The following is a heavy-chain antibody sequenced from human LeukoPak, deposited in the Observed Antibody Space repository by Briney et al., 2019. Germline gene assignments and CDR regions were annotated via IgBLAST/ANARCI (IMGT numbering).Heavy chain of an antibody. D-gene: IGHD5-24*01. V-gene: IGHV4-39*07. Sequence: SETLSLTCTVSGGSISSSSYYWGWIRQPPGKGLEWIGSIYYSGSTYYNPSLKSRVIISVDTSKNQFSLKLSSVTAADTAVYFCARVDLERWEFDYWGQGTLVTVSS. J-gene: IGHJ4*02. CDR3: ARVDLERWEFDY. CDR2: IYYSGST. CDR1: GGSISSSSYY.